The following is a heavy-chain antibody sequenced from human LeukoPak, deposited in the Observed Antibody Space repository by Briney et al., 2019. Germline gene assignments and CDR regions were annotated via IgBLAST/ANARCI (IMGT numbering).Heavy chain of an antibody. J-gene: IGHJ6*02. CDR3: AKDAPYYDFWSGYYTWGMDV. D-gene: IGHD3-3*01. Sequence: PGGSLRLSCAASGFTFDDYTMHWVRQAPGKGLEWVSLISWDGGSTYYADPVKGRFTISRDNSKNSLYLQMNSLRTEDTALYYCAKDAPYYDFWSGYYTWGMDVWGQGTTVTVSS. V-gene: IGHV3-43*01. CDR2: ISWDGGST. CDR1: GFTFDDYT.